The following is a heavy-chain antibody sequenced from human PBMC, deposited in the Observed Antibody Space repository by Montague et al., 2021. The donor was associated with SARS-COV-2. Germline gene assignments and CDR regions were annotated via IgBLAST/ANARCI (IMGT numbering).Heavy chain of an antibody. CDR3: ARLWGSDIVLMVYAIKGWFDP. Sequence: SETLSLTCTVSGCSISSSSYYWGWLRQPPGKGLEWIGSIYYSGCTYYNLSLQSPVTISADTSKNHFSLTLSSVTAADTAVYYCARLWGSDIVLMVYAIKGWFDPWGQGTLVTVSS. CDR1: GCSISSSSYY. V-gene: IGHV4-39*02. J-gene: IGHJ5*02. D-gene: IGHD2-8*01. CDR2: IYYSGCT.